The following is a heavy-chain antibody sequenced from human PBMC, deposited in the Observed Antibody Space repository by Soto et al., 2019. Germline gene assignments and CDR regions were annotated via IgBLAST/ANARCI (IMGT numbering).Heavy chain of an antibody. V-gene: IGHV3-33*01. J-gene: IGHJ6*02. Sequence: GGSLRLSCAASGFTFSSYGMHWVRQAPGKGLEWVAVIWYDGSNKYYADSVKGRFTISRDNSKNTLYLQVNSLRAEDTAVYYCARFEAARPTVSYGMDVWGQGTTVTVSS. CDR3: ARFEAARPTVSYGMDV. CDR1: GFTFSSYG. CDR2: IWYDGSNK. D-gene: IGHD6-6*01.